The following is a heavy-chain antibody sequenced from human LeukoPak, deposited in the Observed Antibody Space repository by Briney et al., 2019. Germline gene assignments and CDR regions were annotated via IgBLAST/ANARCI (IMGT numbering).Heavy chain of an antibody. CDR3: ARELPFDY. CDR2: INSDGSTT. Sequence: GGSLRLSCAAPGFTFSRNWMHWVRQAPGKGLVWVSRINSDGSTTTYADFVKGRFTISRDNAKNTLYLQMNSLRAEDTAVYYCARELPFDYWGQGTLVTASS. J-gene: IGHJ4*02. CDR1: GFTFSRNW. V-gene: IGHV3-74*01. D-gene: IGHD2-21*02.